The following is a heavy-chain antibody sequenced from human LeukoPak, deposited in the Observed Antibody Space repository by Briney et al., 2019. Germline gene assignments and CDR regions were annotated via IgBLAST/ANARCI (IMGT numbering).Heavy chain of an antibody. CDR1: GFTFSGSA. V-gene: IGHV3-73*01. D-gene: IGHD2-15*01. CDR2: IRSKANSYAT. CDR3: ATDSPYDY. Sequence: GGSLRLSCAASGFTFSGSAMHWVRQASGKGLEWVGRIRSKANSYATAYAASVKGRFTISRDDSKNTAYLQMNSLKTEDTAVYYCATDSPYDYWGQGTLVTVSS. J-gene: IGHJ4*02.